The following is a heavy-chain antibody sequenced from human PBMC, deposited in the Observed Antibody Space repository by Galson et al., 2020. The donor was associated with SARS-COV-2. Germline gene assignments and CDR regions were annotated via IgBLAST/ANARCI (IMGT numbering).Heavy chain of an antibody. CDR1: GGSISSGGYY. D-gene: IGHD2-2*02. CDR2: IYYSGST. Sequence: SETLSLTCTVSGGSISSGGYYWSRIRQHPGKGLEWIGYIYYSGSTYYNPSLKSRVTISVDTSKNQFSLKLSSVTAADTAVYYCARESAGYCSSTSCYTNWFDPWGQGTLVTVSS. V-gene: IGHV4-31*03. J-gene: IGHJ5*02. CDR3: ARESAGYCSSTSCYTNWFDP.